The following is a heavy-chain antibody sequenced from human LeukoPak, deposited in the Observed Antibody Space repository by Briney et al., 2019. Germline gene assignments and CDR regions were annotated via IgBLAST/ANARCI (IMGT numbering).Heavy chain of an antibody. Sequence: PGGSLRLSCAASGFTFSDYYMSWIRQAPGKGLEWVSAISGSGGSTYYADSVKGRFTISRDNSKNTLYLQMNSLRAEDTAVYYCAKVSPGGYPFDYWGQGTLVTVSS. CDR3: AKVSPGGYPFDY. D-gene: IGHD3-22*01. V-gene: IGHV3-23*01. J-gene: IGHJ4*02. CDR2: ISGSGGST. CDR1: GFTFSDYY.